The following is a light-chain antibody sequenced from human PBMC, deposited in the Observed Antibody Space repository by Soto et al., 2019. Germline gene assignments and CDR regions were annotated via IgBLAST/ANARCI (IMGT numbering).Light chain of an antibody. Sequence: DIQMTQSPSSLSASVGDRVTITCRASQSINSYLNWYQQKPGKAPKLLIYAASSLQSGVPSRFSGSGSGTDFTLTISSLQPEDFATYYCQQSYSNPRTFGGGTKVEIK. J-gene: IGKJ4*01. CDR2: AAS. CDR1: QSINSY. CDR3: QQSYSNPRT. V-gene: IGKV1-39*01.